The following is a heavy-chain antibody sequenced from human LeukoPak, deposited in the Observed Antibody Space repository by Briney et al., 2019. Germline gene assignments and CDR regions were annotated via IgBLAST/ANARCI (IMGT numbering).Heavy chain of an antibody. CDR1: GGSISSYY. V-gene: IGHV4-59*01. D-gene: IGHD6-19*01. Sequence: ASETLSLTCTVSGGSISSYYWSWIRQPPGKGLEWIGYIYYSGSTNYNHSLKSRVTISVDTSKNQFSLKLSSVTAADTAVYYCARELISAPYYYYYMDVWGKGTTVTVSS. CDR3: ARELISAPYYYYYMDV. J-gene: IGHJ6*03. CDR2: IYYSGST.